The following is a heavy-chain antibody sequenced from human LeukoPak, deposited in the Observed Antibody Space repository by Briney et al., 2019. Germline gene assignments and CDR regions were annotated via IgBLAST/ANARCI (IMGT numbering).Heavy chain of an antibody. J-gene: IGHJ4*02. D-gene: IGHD6-19*01. CDR3: ARQVVAVAGTGYFDY. CDR1: GGSISSGGYY. CDR2: IYYSGST. V-gene: IGHV4-39*01. Sequence: SETLSLTCTVSGGSISSGGYYWSRIRQHPGKGLEWIGYIYYSGSTYYNASLKSRGTISVDTSKNQFSLKLNSVTAADTAVYFCARQVVAVAGTGYFDYWGQGTLVTVSS.